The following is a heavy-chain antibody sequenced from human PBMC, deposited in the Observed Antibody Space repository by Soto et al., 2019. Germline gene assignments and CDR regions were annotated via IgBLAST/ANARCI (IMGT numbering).Heavy chain of an antibody. CDR2: GSHDGRNT. J-gene: IGHJ4*02. CDR3: AKGGRQWLVTSDFNY. D-gene: IGHD6-19*01. CDR1: GFTFSDYA. V-gene: IGHV3-30*18. Sequence: VQLVESGGGVVQPGRSLRLSCAASGFTFSDYAMHWVRQAPGKGLEWVAVGSHDGRNTHYADSVKGRFTISRDSSKNTVSLEMTSLRAEDTAVDYCAKGGRQWLVTSDFNYWGQGALVTVSS.